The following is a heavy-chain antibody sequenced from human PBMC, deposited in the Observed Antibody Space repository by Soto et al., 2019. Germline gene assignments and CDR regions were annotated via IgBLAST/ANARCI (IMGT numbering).Heavy chain of an antibody. CDR3: ARELYDFWSGYTKGGYCGMDV. J-gene: IGHJ6*02. Sequence: PGGSLRLSCAASGFTFSSYEMNWVRQAPGKGLEWVSYISSSGSTIYYADSVKGRFTISRDNAKNSLYLQMNSLRAEDTAGYYCARELYDFWSGYTKGGYCGMDVWGQGTTVTVSS. CDR2: ISSSGSTI. V-gene: IGHV3-48*03. D-gene: IGHD3-3*01. CDR1: GFTFSSYE.